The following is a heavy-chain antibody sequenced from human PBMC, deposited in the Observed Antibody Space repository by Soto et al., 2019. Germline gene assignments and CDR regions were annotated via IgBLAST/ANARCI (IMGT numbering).Heavy chain of an antibody. CDR3: ARGIPGHYGFDV. CDR2: IKGDGINT. Sequence: EVQLVESGGGLVQPGGSLRLSCAASGFTFSNYWIHWVRQAPGKGLVWVSRIKGDGINTNYADSVNGRFTISRDNAGNTVYLQMNSLRTDDTAVYYCARGIPGHYGFDVWGQGTMVTVSS. V-gene: IGHV3-74*01. CDR1: GFTFSNYW. J-gene: IGHJ3*01. D-gene: IGHD1-20*01.